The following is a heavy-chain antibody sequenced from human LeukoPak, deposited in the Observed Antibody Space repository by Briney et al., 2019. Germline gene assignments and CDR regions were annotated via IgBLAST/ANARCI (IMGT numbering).Heavy chain of an antibody. CDR2: IGSDGYI. J-gene: IGHJ5*02. D-gene: IGHD2/OR15-2a*01. CDR1: GLTFSTSG. CDR3: ARGKTSQNIVTRKTYNWFDP. V-gene: IGHV3-21*01. Sequence: GGSLRLSCAVSGLTFSTSGMTWVRQAPGKGLQWVSTIGSDGYIYYADSVKGRFTISRDNAKNSLYLQMKSLRAEDTAVYYCARGKTSQNIVTRKTYNWFDPWGQGTLVTVSS.